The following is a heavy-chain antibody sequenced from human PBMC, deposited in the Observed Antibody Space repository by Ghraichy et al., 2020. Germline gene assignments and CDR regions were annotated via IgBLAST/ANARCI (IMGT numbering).Heavy chain of an antibody. V-gene: IGHV1-2*06. Sequence: ASVKVSCKASGYTFTGYYMHWVRQAPGQGLEWMGRINPNSGGTNYAQKFQGRVTMTRDTSISTAYMELSRLRSDDTAVYYCARPRVDCSGGSCRYYYGMDVWGQGTTVTVSS. J-gene: IGHJ6*02. D-gene: IGHD2-15*01. CDR2: INPNSGGT. CDR1: GYTFTGYY. CDR3: ARPRVDCSGGSCRYYYGMDV.